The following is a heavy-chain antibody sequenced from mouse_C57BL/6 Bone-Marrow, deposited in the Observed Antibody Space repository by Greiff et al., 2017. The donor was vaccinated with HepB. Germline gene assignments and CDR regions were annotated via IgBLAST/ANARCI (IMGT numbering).Heavy chain of an antibody. J-gene: IGHJ2*01. Sequence: VQLQQSGPELVKPGASVKISCKASGYTFTDYYMNWVKQSHGKSLEWIGDINPNNGGTSYNQKFKGKATLTVDKSSSTAYMELRSLTSEDSAVYYCARRGGITTVFDYWGQGTTLTVSS. D-gene: IGHD1-1*01. CDR3: ARRGGITTVFDY. V-gene: IGHV1-26*01. CDR2: INPNNGGT. CDR1: GYTFTDYY.